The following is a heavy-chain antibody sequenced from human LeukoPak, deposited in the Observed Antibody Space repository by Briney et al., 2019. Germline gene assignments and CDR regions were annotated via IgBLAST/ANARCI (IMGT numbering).Heavy chain of an antibody. CDR1: GFTFSDYY. CDR3: ARKGVVALNWFDP. V-gene: IGHV3-11*01. J-gene: IGHJ5*02. CDR2: ISSSGSTI. D-gene: IGHD2-15*01. Sequence: PGGSLRLSCAASGFTFSDYYMSWIRQAPGKGLEWVSYISSSGSTIYYADSVKGRFTISRDNAKNALYLQMNSLRAEDTAVYYCARKGVVALNWFDPWGQGTLVTVSS.